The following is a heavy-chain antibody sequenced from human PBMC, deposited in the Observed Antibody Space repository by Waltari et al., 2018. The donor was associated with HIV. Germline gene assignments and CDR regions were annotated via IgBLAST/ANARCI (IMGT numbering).Heavy chain of an antibody. Sequence: LEESGGGAVQPGESLRLSCEASGFSFGRFWMSWVRQGSGKGLEWVADIKEDGGERNVVDSVKGRFTVARDNAKNLLILKMDNLKMEDSGIYYCARGAGSVWGQGTLVTVSS. J-gene: IGHJ4*02. CDR1: GFSFGRFW. CDR3: ARGAGSV. CDR2: IKEDGGER. V-gene: IGHV3-7*01.